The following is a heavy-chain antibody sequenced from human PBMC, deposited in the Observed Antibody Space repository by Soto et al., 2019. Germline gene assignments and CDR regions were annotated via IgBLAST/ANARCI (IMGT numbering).Heavy chain of an antibody. V-gene: IGHV1-18*01. D-gene: IGHD2-8*01. Sequence: GASVKVSCKASGYTFTCYGISWLRQAPGQGLEWMGWISAYNGNTNYAQKLQGRVTMTTDTSTSTAYMELRSLRSDDTAVYYCARGCGTNGVCYREGEYYYYGMDVWGQGTTVTVSS. J-gene: IGHJ6*02. CDR1: GYTFTCYG. CDR3: ARGCGTNGVCYREGEYYYYGMDV. CDR2: ISAYNGNT.